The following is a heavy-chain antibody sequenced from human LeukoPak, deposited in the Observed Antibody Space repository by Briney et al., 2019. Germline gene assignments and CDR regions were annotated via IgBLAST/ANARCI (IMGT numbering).Heavy chain of an antibody. V-gene: IGHV1-46*03. D-gene: IGHD3-3*01. CDR2: INPSGGNT. J-gene: IGHJ5*02. Sequence: ASVKVSCKASGYTFTSYYMHWVRQPPGQGLEWMGIINPSGGNTSYAQKFQGRVTMTRDTSTSTVYMELSSLRSEDAAVYYCARGGTIFGVVIPYNWFDPWGQGTLVTVSS. CDR1: GYTFTSYY. CDR3: ARGGTIFGVVIPYNWFDP.